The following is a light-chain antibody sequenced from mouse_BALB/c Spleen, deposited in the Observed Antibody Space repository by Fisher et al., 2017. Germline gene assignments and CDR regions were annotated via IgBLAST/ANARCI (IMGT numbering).Light chain of an antibody. Sequence: IVLTQTPALMSASPGEKVTMTCSASSSVSYMYWYQQKPRSSPKPWIYLTSNLASGVPSRFSGSGSGTFYSLTISRMEAEDAATYYCQQRSSYPPTFGAGTKLELK. CDR1: SSVSY. V-gene: IGKV4-68*01. J-gene: IGKJ5*01. CDR2: LTS. CDR3: QQRSSYPPT.